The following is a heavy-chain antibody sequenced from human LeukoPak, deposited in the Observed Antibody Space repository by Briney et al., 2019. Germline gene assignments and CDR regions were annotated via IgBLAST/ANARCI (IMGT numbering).Heavy chain of an antibody. CDR3: ARGPFYYDNSGYSQTPFDY. J-gene: IGHJ4*02. V-gene: IGHV4-59*01. CDR2: ISYSGST. CDR1: GGSISSYY. Sequence: TSETLSLTCTVSGGSISSYYWSWIRQPPGKGLEWIGYISYSGSTNYNPSLKSRVTISVDTSKNQFSPKLSSVTAADTAVYYCARGPFYYDNSGYSQTPFDYWGQGTLVTVSS. D-gene: IGHD3-22*01.